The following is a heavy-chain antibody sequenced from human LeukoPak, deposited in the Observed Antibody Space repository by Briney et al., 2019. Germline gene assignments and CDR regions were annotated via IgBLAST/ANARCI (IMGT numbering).Heavy chain of an antibody. J-gene: IGHJ4*02. CDR1: GGSFSGYY. CDR2: INHSGST. CDR3: ARGRGRQQLVPFDY. V-gene: IGHV4-34*01. Sequence: SETLSLTCAVYGGSFSGYYWSWIRQPPGKGLERIGEINHSGSTNYNPSLKSRVTISVDTSKNQFSLKLSSVTAADTAVYYCARGRGRQQLVPFDYWGQGTLVTVSS. D-gene: IGHD6-13*01.